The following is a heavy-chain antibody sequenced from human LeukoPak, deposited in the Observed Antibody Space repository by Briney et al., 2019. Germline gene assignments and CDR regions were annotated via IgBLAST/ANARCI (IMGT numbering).Heavy chain of an antibody. CDR1: GYTFTSYG. Sequence: ASVKVSCKASGYTFTSYGISWVRQAPGQGLEWMGWISAYNGNTNYAQKLQGRVTMTTDTSTSTAYMELRSLRSDDTAVYYCARVVYYDSSGYPADYYGMDVWGKGTTVTVSS. CDR2: ISAYNGNT. D-gene: IGHD3-22*01. CDR3: ARVVYYDSSGYPADYYGMDV. J-gene: IGHJ6*04. V-gene: IGHV1-18*01.